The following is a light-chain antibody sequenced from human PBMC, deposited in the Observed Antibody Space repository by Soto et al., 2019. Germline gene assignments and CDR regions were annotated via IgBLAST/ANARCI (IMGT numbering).Light chain of an antibody. J-gene: IGLJ1*01. CDR3: SSFTSNRIYV. Sequence: VLTQPTSVSGSPGQSITISCTGNHNDIGTYDYVSWYQQHPGRAPRLLIHGVTTRPSGISGRFSASKSGLTASLTISGLQPEDEADYYCSSFTSNRIYVFGHGTKVTVL. CDR2: GVT. CDR1: HNDIGTYDY. V-gene: IGLV2-14*03.